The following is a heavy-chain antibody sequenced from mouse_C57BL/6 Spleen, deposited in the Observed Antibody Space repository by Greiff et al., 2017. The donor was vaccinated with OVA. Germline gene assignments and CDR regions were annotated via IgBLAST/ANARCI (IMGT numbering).Heavy chain of an antibody. CDR2: ISSGGSYT. V-gene: IGHV5-6*01. Sequence: EVQRVESGGDLVKPGGSLKLSCAASGFTFSSYGMSWVRQTPDKRLEWVATISSGGSYTYYPDSVKGRFTISRDNAKNTLYLQMSSLKSEDTAMYYCARQGVLRSYFDYWGQGTTLTVSS. D-gene: IGHD1-1*01. CDR3: ARQGVLRSYFDY. J-gene: IGHJ2*01. CDR1: GFTFSSYG.